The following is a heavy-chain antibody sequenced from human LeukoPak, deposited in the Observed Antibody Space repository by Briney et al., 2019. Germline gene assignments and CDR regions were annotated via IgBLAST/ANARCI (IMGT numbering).Heavy chain of an antibody. CDR2: ISGSGGST. CDR1: GFTFSSYA. Sequence: GGSLRLSCAASGFTFSSYAMSWVRQAPGKGLEWVSAISGSGGSTYYADSVKGRFTISRDNSKNTLYLQMNSLRAEDTAVYYCVNRLEWFGAFDIWGQGTMVTVSS. J-gene: IGHJ3*02. V-gene: IGHV3-23*01. D-gene: IGHD3-3*01. CDR3: VNRLEWFGAFDI.